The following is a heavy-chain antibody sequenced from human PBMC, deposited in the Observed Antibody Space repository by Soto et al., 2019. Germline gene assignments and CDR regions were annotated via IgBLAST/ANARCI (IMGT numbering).Heavy chain of an antibody. CDR1: GFTFRDYA. CDR2: TSYDERIK. J-gene: IGHJ4*02. CDR3: ARDGEDSGYYYPAY. D-gene: IGHD3-22*01. V-gene: IGHV3-30-3*01. Sequence: HPGGSLRLSCAASGFTFRDYAMHWVRQAPGKGLEWVALTSYDERIKYYIDSVKGRFTISKDSSRNTLYLQMNNLTTEDTAVYYCARDGEDSGYYYPAYWGQGTQVTVSS.